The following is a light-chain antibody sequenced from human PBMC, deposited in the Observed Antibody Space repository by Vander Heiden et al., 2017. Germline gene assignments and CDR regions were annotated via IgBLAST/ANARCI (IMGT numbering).Light chain of an antibody. V-gene: IGKV3-11*01. CDR2: EAS. CDR1: QSVSSY. J-gene: IGKJ1*01. Sequence: DIVLTQSPATLSLSTGAGATLSCRASQSVSSYLAWYQHKPGQAPRLLSYEASNRATGIPGRFSGTGSGTDFTLTISSREPEDSAVYYCQHRSGWLPGTFGPGTKVEIK. CDR3: QHRSGWLPGT.